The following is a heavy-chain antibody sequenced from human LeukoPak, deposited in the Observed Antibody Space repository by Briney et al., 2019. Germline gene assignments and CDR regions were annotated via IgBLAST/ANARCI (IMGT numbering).Heavy chain of an antibody. D-gene: IGHD2-2*01. CDR2: VYHSGST. CDR3: ATLPIGYCSSTSCDKGGLDY. V-gene: IGHV4-38-2*01. Sequence: PSETLSLTCAVSGYSISSGYYWGWIRQPPGKGLEWIGGVYHSGSTYYNPSLKSRVTISADTSENQFSLKLSSVTAADTAVYYCATLPIGYCSSTSCDKGGLDYWGQGTLVTVSS. CDR1: GYSISSGYY. J-gene: IGHJ4*02.